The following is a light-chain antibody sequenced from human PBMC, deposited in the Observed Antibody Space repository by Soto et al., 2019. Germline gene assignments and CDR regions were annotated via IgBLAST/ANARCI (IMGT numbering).Light chain of an antibody. CDR2: AAS. CDR3: QQLHDYPIT. J-gene: IGKJ5*01. Sequence: DIQMTQSPSSLSASVGDRVTITCRPSQSIDNFLNWYQQKPGKAPNLLIYAASSLQSGVSSRFSGSGSGTDFTLTISSLQPEDFATYYCQQLHDYPITFGQGTRLEIK. V-gene: IGKV1-39*01. CDR1: QSIDNF.